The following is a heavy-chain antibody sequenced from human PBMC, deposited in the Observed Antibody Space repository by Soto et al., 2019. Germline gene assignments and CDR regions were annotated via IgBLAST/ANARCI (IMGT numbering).Heavy chain of an antibody. CDR2: IYWDGDK. Sequence: SGPTLVNATQTLTLTCTFSGCSLSSSGVGXGWIRQPPGKALEWLALIYWDGDKRYSPSLKNRLTITKDTSKNQVVLTMTNMDPVDTATYYCAHRPNDFWSGFEVYFFDYWRQRTLVTV. CDR1: GCSLSSSGVG. D-gene: IGHD3-3*01. J-gene: IGHJ4*02. CDR3: AHRPNDFWSGFEVYFFDY. V-gene: IGHV2-5*02.